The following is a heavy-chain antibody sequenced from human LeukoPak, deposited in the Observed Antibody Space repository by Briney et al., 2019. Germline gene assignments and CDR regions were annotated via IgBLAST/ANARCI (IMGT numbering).Heavy chain of an antibody. CDR3: AREGDYAFDI. CDR2: IYHSGST. V-gene: IGHV4-30-2*01. Sequence: SETLSLTCTVSGGSISSGGYYWSWIRQPPGKGLEWIGYIYHSGSTYYNPSLKSRVTISVDRSKNQFSLKLSSVTAADTAVYYCAREGDYAFDIWGQGTMVTVSS. CDR1: GGSISSGGYY. J-gene: IGHJ3*02. D-gene: IGHD5-12*01.